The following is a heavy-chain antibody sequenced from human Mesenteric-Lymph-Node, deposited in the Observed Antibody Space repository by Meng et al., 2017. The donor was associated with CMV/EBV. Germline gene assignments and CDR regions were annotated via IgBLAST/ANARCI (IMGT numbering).Heavy chain of an antibody. D-gene: IGHD1-7*01. CDR1: GFTFSSYG. Sequence: GESLKISCAASGFTFSSYGMHWVRQAPGKGLGWVAFIRYDGSNKYYADSVKGRFTISRDNSKNTLYLQMNSLRAEETAVYYCAKDLSGTTLYYHYGMDVWGQGTTVTVSS. V-gene: IGHV3-30*02. CDR3: AKDLSGTTLYYHYGMDV. J-gene: IGHJ6*02. CDR2: IRYDGSNK.